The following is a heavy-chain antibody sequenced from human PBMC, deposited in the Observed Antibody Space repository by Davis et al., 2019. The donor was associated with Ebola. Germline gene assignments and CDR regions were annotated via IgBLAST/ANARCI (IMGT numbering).Heavy chain of an antibody. Sequence: PSETLSLTCTVSGGSISSYYWSWIRQPPGKGLEWIGYIYYSGSTNYNPSLKSRVTISVDTSKNQFSLKLSSVTAADMAVYYCARVWKRSSSWFDYWGQGTLVTVSS. D-gene: IGHD6-13*01. V-gene: IGHV4-59*01. CDR1: GGSISSYY. CDR3: ARVWKRSSSWFDY. J-gene: IGHJ4*02. CDR2: IYYSGST.